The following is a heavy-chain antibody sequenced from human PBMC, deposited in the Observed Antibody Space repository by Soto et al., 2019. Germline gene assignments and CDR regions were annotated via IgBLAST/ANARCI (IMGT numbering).Heavy chain of an antibody. D-gene: IGHD3-10*01. CDR2: ITSSGSFM. Sequence: GGSLRLSCAASEFTFSSYIMTWVRQAPGKGLEWVSSITSSGSFMSYADSVKGRFTVSRDNAKNSLYLQMNNLRAEDTAVYYCARGDMDVWGKGTTVTVSS. CDR3: ARGDMDV. V-gene: IGHV3-21*01. J-gene: IGHJ6*03. CDR1: EFTFSSYI.